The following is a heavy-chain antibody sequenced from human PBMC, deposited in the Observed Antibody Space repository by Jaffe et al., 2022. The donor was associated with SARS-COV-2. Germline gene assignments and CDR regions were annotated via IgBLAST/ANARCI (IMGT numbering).Heavy chain of an antibody. CDR2: IKQDGSEK. D-gene: IGHD3-3*01. CDR1: GFTFSSYW. J-gene: IGHJ6*02. Sequence: EVQLVESGGGLVQPGGSLRLSCAASGFTFSSYWMSWVRQAPGKGLEWVANIKQDGSEKYYVDSVKGRFTISRDNAKNSLYLQMNSLRAEDTAVYYCAREDLYYDFWSGPFYGMDVWGQGTTVTVSS. CDR3: AREDLYYDFWSGPFYGMDV. V-gene: IGHV3-7*03.